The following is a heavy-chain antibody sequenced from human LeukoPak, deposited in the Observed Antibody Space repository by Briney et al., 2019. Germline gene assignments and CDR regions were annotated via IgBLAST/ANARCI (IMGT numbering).Heavy chain of an antibody. CDR2: ISVSGGST. Sequence: GGSLRLSCAASGFTFSSYAMSWVRQAPGKGLEWVSAISVSGGSTYYADSVKGRFTISRDNSKNTLYLQMNSLRAEDTAVYYCAKDHTGYCSSTSCYLARGFAHYWGQGTLVTVSS. J-gene: IGHJ4*02. D-gene: IGHD2-2*01. CDR3: AKDHTGYCSSTSCYLARGFAHY. V-gene: IGHV3-23*01. CDR1: GFTFSSYA.